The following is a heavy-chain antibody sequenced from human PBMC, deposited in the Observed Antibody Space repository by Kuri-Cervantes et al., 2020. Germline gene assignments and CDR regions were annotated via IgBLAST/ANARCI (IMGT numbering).Heavy chain of an antibody. V-gene: IGHV1-69*05. D-gene: IGHD3-10*01. Sequence: SSVKVPCKACVYTFTSHHINWVRQATGQGLEWMGGIIPIFGTANYAQKFQGRVTITTDESTSTAYMELTSLRSEDTAVYYCARTNSQVLFGATYYYYCMDVWGKGTTVTVSS. CDR2: IIPIFGTA. J-gene: IGHJ6*03. CDR1: VYTFTSHH. CDR3: ARTNSQVLFGATYYYYCMDV.